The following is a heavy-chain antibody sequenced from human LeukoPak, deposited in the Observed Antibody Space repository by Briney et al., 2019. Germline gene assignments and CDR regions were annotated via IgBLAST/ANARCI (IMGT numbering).Heavy chain of an antibody. V-gene: IGHV4-59*01. Sequence: SETLSLTCTVSGGSISTYYWSWIRQPPVKGLEWIGYIYYSTSTNYNPSLKSRVTISVDTSKNQFSLKLSSVTAADTAVYYCARDSSGWYRGFDYWGQGTLVTVSS. J-gene: IGHJ4*02. CDR1: GGSISTYY. CDR3: ARDSSGWYRGFDY. D-gene: IGHD6-19*01. CDR2: IYYSTST.